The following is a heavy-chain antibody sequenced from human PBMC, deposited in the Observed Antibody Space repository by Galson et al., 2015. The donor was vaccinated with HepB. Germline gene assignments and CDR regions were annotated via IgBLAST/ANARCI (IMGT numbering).Heavy chain of an antibody. J-gene: IGHJ2*01. V-gene: IGHV3-30*04. Sequence: SLRLSCAASGFTFSSYAMHWVRQAPGKGLEWVAVISYDGSSKYYADSVKGRFTISRDNSKNKLYLQMNSLRAEDTAVYYCARGFMVRGVIITSLDWYFDLWGRGTLVTVSS. D-gene: IGHD3-10*01. CDR3: ARGFMVRGVIITSLDWYFDL. CDR1: GFTFSSYA. CDR2: ISYDGSSK.